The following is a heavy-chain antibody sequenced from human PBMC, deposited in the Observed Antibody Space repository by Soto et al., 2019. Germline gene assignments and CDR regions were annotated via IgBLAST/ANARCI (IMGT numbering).Heavy chain of an antibody. Sequence: QLQLQESGPGLVKPSETLSLTCTVSGGSISSSSYYWGWIRQPPGKGLEWIGSIYYSGSTYYNPSLKSRVTISVDTSKNQFSLKLSSVTAADTAVYYCARAAGVVRDVHGVNSYYGMDVWGQGTTVTVSS. V-gene: IGHV4-39*01. CDR1: GGSISSSSYY. CDR3: ARAAGVVRDVHGVNSYYGMDV. J-gene: IGHJ6*02. CDR2: IYYSGST. D-gene: IGHD1-1*01.